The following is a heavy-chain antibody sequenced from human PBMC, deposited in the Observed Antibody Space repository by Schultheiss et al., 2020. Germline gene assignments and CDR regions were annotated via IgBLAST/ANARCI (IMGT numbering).Heavy chain of an antibody. D-gene: IGHD5-24*01. CDR3: ARAWRRSHFDY. Sequence: SETLSLTCAVYGGSFSGYHWGWIRQPPGKGLEWIGEINHSGSTNYNPSLKSRVTISIDTSKNQFSLKLSSVTAADTAVYYCARAWRRSHFDYWGQGTLVTVSS. V-gene: IGHV4-34*01. J-gene: IGHJ4*02. CDR2: INHSGST. CDR1: GGSFSGYH.